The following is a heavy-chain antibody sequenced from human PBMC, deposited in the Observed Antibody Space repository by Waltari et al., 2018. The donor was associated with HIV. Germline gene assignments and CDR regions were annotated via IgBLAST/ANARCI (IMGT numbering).Heavy chain of an antibody. CDR2: ISGRGDNR. J-gene: IGHJ5*02. D-gene: IGHD6-13*01. Sequence: EVQLLESGGGLVQPGGSLRLSCRASGFSFSIYAMNWVRQAPGRGLGGVSVISGRGDNRYYADSGKGRFTISRDNSKNKVFLQMKSLRPEDTAFYYCTKDPVTAVGNINWFDPWGQGTLVTVSS. V-gene: IGHV3-23*01. CDR1: GFSFSIYA. CDR3: TKDPVTAVGNINWFDP.